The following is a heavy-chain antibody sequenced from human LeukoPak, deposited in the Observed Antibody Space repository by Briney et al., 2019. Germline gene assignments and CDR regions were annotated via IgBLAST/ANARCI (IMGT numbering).Heavy chain of an antibody. CDR2: ISVCNANR. CDR1: DYTFTMYG. D-gene: IGHD3-10*01. J-gene: IGHJ4*02. V-gene: IGHV1-18*01. Sequence: ASVKVSCKASDYTFTMYGVHWVRQAPGQGLEWMGWISVCNANRIYAEKLQGRVTMTTDTSTDTAYMELRSLRSDDTAVYYCARGPRHYFGAGSAPLDFDYWGQGTLVTVSS. CDR3: ARGPRHYFGAGSAPLDFDY.